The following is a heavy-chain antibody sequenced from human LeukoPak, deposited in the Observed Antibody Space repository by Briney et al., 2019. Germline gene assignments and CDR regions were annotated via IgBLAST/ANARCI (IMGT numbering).Heavy chain of an antibody. V-gene: IGHV3-23*01. CDR2: IGDNCGDT. D-gene: IGHD1-1*01. CDR3: GRDWKLDY. J-gene: IGHJ4*02. Sequence: QPGVSLRLSCAASGFTFNNFAMSWVRQAPGKGLEWVSAIGDNCGDTKYAASEKGRFTIYRDNPKNTLYLQMNTLRVEDTAMYYCGRDWKLDYWGQGTLVTVSS. CDR1: GFTFNNFA.